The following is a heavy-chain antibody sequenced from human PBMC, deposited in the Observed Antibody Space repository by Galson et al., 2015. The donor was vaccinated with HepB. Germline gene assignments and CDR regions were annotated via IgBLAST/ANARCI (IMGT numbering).Heavy chain of an antibody. CDR3: AKELGDRTDY. D-gene: IGHD3-10*01. CDR1: GFTFNIYG. J-gene: IGHJ4*02. Sequence: SLILSCAASGFTFNIYGFHWVRQAPGKGLEWVAFISYDGSSKYYADSVEGRFTISRDNSKNTLYLQMNSLRTEDTAVYYCAKELGDRTDYWGQGALVSVSS. CDR2: ISYDGSSK. V-gene: IGHV3-30*18.